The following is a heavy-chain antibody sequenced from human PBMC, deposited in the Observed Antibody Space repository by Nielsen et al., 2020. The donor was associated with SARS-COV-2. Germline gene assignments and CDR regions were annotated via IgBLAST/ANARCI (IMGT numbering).Heavy chain of an antibody. CDR3: ARARGAYGDYYYYYYTDV. J-gene: IGHJ6*03. Sequence: WIRQPPGKGLEWVSYISRSSDIIHYADSVKGRFIISRDNAKNSLYLQMNTLRDDDAAVYYCARARGAYGDYYYYYYTDVWGKGTTVTVSS. D-gene: IGHD4-17*01. V-gene: IGHV3-48*02. CDR2: ISRSSDII.